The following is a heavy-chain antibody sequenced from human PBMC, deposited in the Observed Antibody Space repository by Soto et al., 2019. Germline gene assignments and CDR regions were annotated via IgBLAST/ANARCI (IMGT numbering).Heavy chain of an antibody. D-gene: IGHD5-18*01. CDR1: GYTFTSYY. V-gene: IGHV1-46*01. J-gene: IGHJ3*02. CDR2: INPSGGST. CDR3: ARDLLGYSYGWSDAFDI. Sequence: ASVKVSCKASGYTFTSYYMHWVRQAPGQGLEWMGIINPSGGSTSYAQKSQGRVTMTRDTSTSTVYMELSSLRSEDTAVYYCARDLLGYSYGWSDAFDIWGQGTMVTVSS.